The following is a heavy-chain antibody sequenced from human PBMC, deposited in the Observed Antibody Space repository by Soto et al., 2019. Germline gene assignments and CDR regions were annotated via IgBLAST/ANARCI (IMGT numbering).Heavy chain of an antibody. CDR1: GYSISSSNW. J-gene: IGHJ4*02. CDR2: IYYSGTT. CDR3: ARREIQGPIDY. Sequence: QVQLQESGPGLVKLSDTLCLTCAVSGYSISSSNWWGWIRQPPGKGLEWIGYIYYSGTTYYNPSLKSRVTMSVDTSKNQFSLKLTSVTAVDTAVYYCARREIQGPIDYWGQGTLVTVSS. D-gene: IGHD1-26*01. V-gene: IGHV4-28*01.